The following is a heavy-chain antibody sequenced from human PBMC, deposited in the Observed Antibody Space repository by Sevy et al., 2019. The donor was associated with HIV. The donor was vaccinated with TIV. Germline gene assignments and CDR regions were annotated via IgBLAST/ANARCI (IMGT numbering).Heavy chain of an antibody. CDR3: ARDPEYSSKRSHFDF. D-gene: IGHD6-13*01. J-gene: IGHJ4*02. V-gene: IGHV3-21*01. CDR2: ISSSSTYI. CDR1: GFTFSTYS. Sequence: GGSLRLSCAASGFTFSTYSMNWVRQAPGKGLEWVSGISSSSTYIYYAASVKGRFTISRDNAKNSLFLHMNSLRAEDTAVYYCARDPEYSSKRSHFDFWGQRTLVTVSS.